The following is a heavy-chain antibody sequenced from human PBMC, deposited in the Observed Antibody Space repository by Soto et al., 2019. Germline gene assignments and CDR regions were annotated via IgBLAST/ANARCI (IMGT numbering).Heavy chain of an antibody. CDR3: TREHVVTIFRRGQRGSFDN. D-gene: IGHD3-9*01. J-gene: IGHJ4*02. CDR1: GFTFSSYT. Sequence: GGSLRLSCAASGFTFSSYTMNWVRQAPGKGLEWVAFITSGSDYIYYADSVKGRFTISRDDANNSLFLQMSSLRAEDTAVYYCTREHVVTIFRRGQRGSFDNWSQGTLVTVSS. V-gene: IGHV3-21*01. CDR2: ITSGSDYI.